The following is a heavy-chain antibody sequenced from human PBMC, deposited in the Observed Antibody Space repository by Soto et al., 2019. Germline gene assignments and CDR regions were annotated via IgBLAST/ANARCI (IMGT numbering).Heavy chain of an antibody. CDR3: ARDRPLYSSSSPWFDP. Sequence: GGSLRLSCAASGFTFSSYGMDWVRQAPGKGLEWVAVIWYDGSNKYYADSVKGRFTISRDNSKNTLYLQMNSLRAEDTAVYYCARDRPLYSSSSPWFDPWGQGTLVTVSS. D-gene: IGHD6-6*01. V-gene: IGHV3-33*01. J-gene: IGHJ5*02. CDR2: IWYDGSNK. CDR1: GFTFSSYG.